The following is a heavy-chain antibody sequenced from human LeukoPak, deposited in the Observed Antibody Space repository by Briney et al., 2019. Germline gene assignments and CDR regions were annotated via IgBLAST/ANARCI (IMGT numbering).Heavy chain of an antibody. CDR3: ARDDPRSQLRYFDWPKHALYYYYGMDV. CDR1: GGTFSSYA. J-gene: IGHJ6*04. CDR2: IVPIFGTA. D-gene: IGHD3-9*01. Sequence: SVKVSCKASGGTFSSYAISWVRQAPGQGLEWMGGIVPIFGTANYAQKFQGRVTITADKSTSTDYMELSSLRSEDTAVYYCARDDPRSQLRYFDWPKHALYYYYGMDVWGKGTTVTVSS. V-gene: IGHV1-69*06.